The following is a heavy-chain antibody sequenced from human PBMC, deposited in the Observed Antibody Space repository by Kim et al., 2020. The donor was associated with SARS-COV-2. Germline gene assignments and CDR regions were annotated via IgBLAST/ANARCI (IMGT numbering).Heavy chain of an antibody. D-gene: IGHD6-13*01. J-gene: IGHJ5*02. V-gene: IGHV3-13*01. Sequence: YSGSVKGRFTVSRENAKNSFYLQRNSLRAGDAAVYYCAAAIRSWYDGGFDPWGQGTLVTVSS. CDR3: AAAIRSWYDGGFDP.